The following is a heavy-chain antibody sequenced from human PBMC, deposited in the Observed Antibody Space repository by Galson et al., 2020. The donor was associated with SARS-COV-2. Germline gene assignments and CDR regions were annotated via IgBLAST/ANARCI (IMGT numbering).Heavy chain of an antibody. Sequence: KLGEPLKISCPSSGSNFNIYRIGRARQMPGKGLEWTGTIYPGDSDPKHSPSFQGQVTISVDKSINTAYLQWTSLKASDTAIYYCARHSGSGSFERNYYYYYGLDVWGQGSTITVSS. D-gene: IGHD3-10*01. CDR3: ARHSGSGSFERNYYYYYGLDV. CDR2: IYPGDSDP. CDR1: GSNFNIYR. V-gene: IGHV5-51*01. J-gene: IGHJ6*02.